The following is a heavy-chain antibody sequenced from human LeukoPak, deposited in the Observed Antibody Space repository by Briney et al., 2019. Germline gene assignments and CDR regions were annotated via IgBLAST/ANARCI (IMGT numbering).Heavy chain of an antibody. CDR2: ISSSSSYI. Sequence: PGGSLRLSCAASGFTFSSYSMNWVRQAPGKGLEWFSSISSSSSYIYYADSVKGRFTISRDNAKNSLYLQMNSLRAEDTAVYYCARSSHPNDAFDIWGQGTMVTVSS. CDR3: ARSSHPNDAFDI. D-gene: IGHD6-19*01. CDR1: GFTFSSYS. V-gene: IGHV3-21*01. J-gene: IGHJ3*02.